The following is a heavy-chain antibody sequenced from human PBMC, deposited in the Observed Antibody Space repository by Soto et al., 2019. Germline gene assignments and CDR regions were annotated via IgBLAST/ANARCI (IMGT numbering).Heavy chain of an antibody. CDR1: GFTVSNNY. Sequence: EVQLVESGGALVQPGGSLRLSCAASGFTVSNNYMSWVRQAPGKGLEGVSVIYSGGSTYYADPVKGRFTISRDNSKNTLYLQMNSLRAEDTALYYCASSPSSGYWGQGTLVTVSS. V-gene: IGHV3-66*01. J-gene: IGHJ4*02. D-gene: IGHD6-19*01. CDR3: ASSPSSGY. CDR2: IYSGGST.